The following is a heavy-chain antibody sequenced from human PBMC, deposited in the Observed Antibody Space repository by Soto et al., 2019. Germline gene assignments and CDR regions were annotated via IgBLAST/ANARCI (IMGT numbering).Heavy chain of an antibody. Sequence: QVQLVESGGGLVQPGGSLRLSCAASGFTFGDYEMSWIRQTAGKGPEWVSFLSRSGNTIYYADSVKGRFSISRDNAENSLYLQMESLRVEDTATYFCARSSGSYEAYAFDMWGQGTMVTVSA. J-gene: IGHJ3*02. V-gene: IGHV3-11*01. CDR1: GFTFGDYE. CDR3: ARSSGSYEAYAFDM. D-gene: IGHD6-19*01. CDR2: LSRSGNTI.